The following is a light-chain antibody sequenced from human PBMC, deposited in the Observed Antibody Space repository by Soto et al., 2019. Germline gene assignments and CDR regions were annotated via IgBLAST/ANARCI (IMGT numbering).Light chain of an antibody. CDR2: GAS. J-gene: IGKJ1*01. CDR1: QSVNSN. CDR3: QQYNNWLWT. V-gene: IGKV3-15*01. Sequence: EIVMTQSPATLSVSPGERATLSCRASQSVNSNLVWFQQKHGQAPRLLIYGASTRATGIPGRFSGSGFGTEFTLTISSLQSEDFAVYYCQQYNNWLWTFGQGTKVEIK.